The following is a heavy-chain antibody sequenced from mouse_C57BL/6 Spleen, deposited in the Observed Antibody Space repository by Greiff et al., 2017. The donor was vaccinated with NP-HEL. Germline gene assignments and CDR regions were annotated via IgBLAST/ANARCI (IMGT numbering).Heavy chain of an antibody. V-gene: IGHV1-7*01. CDR1: GYTFTSYW. CDR2: INPSSGYT. Sequence: QVQLKQSGAELAKPGASVKLSCKASGYTFTSYWMHWVKQRPGQGLEWIGYINPSSGYTKYNQKFKDKATLTADKSSSTAYMQLSSLTYEDSAVYYCARWVAGTDYAMDYWGQGTSVTVSS. J-gene: IGHJ4*01. CDR3: ARWVAGTDYAMDY. D-gene: IGHD4-1*01.